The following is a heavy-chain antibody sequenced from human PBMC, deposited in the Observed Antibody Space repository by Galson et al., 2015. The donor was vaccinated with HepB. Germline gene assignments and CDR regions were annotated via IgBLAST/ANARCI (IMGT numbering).Heavy chain of an antibody. CDR1: AFSFNTYG. V-gene: IGHV3-30*18. CDR2: ISHDGRNK. CDR3: AKDAFRFSIINWYFDL. J-gene: IGHJ2*01. D-gene: IGHD3-3*01. Sequence: SLRLSCAASAFSFNTYGMHWVRQAPGKGLEWVAAISHDGRNKYFVDSVKGRFQISRDNSKKTLYLQMNSLRAEDTAVYYCAKDAFRFSIINWYFDLWGRGTPVTVSS.